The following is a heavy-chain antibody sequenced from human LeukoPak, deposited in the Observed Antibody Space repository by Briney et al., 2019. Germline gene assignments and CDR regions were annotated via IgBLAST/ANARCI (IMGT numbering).Heavy chain of an antibody. Sequence: ASVKVSCKASGYTFTGYYMHWVRQAPGQGLEWMGWINPNSGGTNYAQKFQGRVTMTRDTSISTAYMELSRLRSDGTAVYYCARVMHSGSYSAFDYWGQGTLVTVSS. CDR3: ARVMHSGSYSAFDY. V-gene: IGHV1-2*02. CDR1: GYTFTGYY. D-gene: IGHD3-10*01. J-gene: IGHJ4*02. CDR2: INPNSGGT.